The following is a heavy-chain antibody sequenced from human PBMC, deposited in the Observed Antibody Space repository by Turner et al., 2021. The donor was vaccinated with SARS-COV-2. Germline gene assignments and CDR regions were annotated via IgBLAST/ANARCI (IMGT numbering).Heavy chain of an antibody. CDR1: GGSISSSPYY. J-gene: IGHJ5*02. CDR2: IYYSGST. D-gene: IGHD3-10*01. Sequence: QLQLQESGPGLVKPSETLSITCTVSGGSISSSPYYWGWIRQPPGKGLEWIGSIYYSGSTYYNPSLKSRVTISVDTSKNQFSLKLSSVTAADTAVYYCARRSEGYYGSGSHWFDPWGQGTLVTVSS. CDR3: ARRSEGYYGSGSHWFDP. V-gene: IGHV4-39*01.